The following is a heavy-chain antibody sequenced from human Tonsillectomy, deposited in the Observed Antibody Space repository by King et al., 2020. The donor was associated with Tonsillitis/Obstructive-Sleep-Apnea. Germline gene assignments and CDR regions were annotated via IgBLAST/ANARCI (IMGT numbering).Heavy chain of an antibody. CDR3: ARGVGYDFWSASPPAS. Sequence: QLVQSGAEVKKPGESLKISCKGSGYSFTSYWIGWVRQMPGKGLEWMGIIYPGDSDTRYSPSFQGQVTISADKSISTAYLQWSSLEASDTAMYYCARGVGYDFWSASPPASWGQGTLVTVSS. CDR1: GYSFTSYW. CDR2: IYPGDSDT. V-gene: IGHV5-51*03. D-gene: IGHD3-3*01. J-gene: IGHJ5*02.